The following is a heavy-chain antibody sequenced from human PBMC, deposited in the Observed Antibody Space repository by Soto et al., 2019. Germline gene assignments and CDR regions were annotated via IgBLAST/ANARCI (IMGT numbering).Heavy chain of an antibody. CDR1: GFTFSSYG. D-gene: IGHD6-19*01. CDR2: ISYDGSNK. CDR3: AKDRVQYSSGGTPFDY. V-gene: IGHV3-30*18. J-gene: IGHJ4*02. Sequence: GWSLRLSCAASGFTFSSYGMHLVRQAPGKGLEWVAVISYDGSNKYYADSVKGRFTISRDNSKNTLYLQMNSLRAEDTAVYYCAKDRVQYSSGGTPFDYWGEGTLVTV.